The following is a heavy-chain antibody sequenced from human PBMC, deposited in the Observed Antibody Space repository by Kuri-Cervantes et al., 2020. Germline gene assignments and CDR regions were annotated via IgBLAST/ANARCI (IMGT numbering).Heavy chain of an antibody. V-gene: IGHV4-31*01. CDR2: IDYRGST. CDR3: ARDGSGDYVNAFDI. Sequence: SETLSLTCTVSGGSISSDTYLWSWVRQHPGKGLEWVGYIDYRGSTFFNPSLKSLVTMSIDTSKNQFSLKLSSVTAADTAVYYCARDGSGDYVNAFDIWGQGTMVTVSS. CDR1: GGSISSDTYL. J-gene: IGHJ3*02. D-gene: IGHD4-17*01.